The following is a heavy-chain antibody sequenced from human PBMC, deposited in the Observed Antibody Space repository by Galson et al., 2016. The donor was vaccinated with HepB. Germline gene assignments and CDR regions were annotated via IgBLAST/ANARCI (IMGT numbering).Heavy chain of an antibody. D-gene: IGHD6-19*01. CDR3: ARIGLGYSSSLPDY. Sequence: SLRLSCAASGFTFSSDALSWVRQAPGKGLEWVAAISYDGSNRLHADSVKGRFTISRDNTMNTLFLQMNSLRVEDTAVYYCARIGLGYSSSLPDYWGQGTLVTVSS. J-gene: IGHJ4*02. CDR2: ISYDGSNR. V-gene: IGHV3-30*04. CDR1: GFTFSSDA.